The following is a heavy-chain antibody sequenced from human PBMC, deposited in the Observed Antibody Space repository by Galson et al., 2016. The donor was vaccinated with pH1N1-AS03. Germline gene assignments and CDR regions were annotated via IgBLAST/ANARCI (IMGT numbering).Heavy chain of an antibody. D-gene: IGHD3-22*01. J-gene: IGHJ4*02. CDR1: GFNFSSYG. CDR2: IWYDGSNK. V-gene: IGHV3-33*01. Sequence: SLRLSCAASGFNFSSYGMHWVRQTPGKGLEWVAVIWYDGSNKYYADSVKGRFTISRDNSKNTLYLQMSSLRAEDTAVYYCARGQGYNSGYFDTDYWGRGTLVTVSS. CDR3: ARGQGYNSGYFDTDY.